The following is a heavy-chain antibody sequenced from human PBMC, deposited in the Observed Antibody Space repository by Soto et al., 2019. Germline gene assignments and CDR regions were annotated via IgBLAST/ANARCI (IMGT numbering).Heavy chain of an antibody. CDR3: ARDAQLRGYYYYGMDV. CDR1: GGSISSYY. V-gene: IGHV4-59*01. J-gene: IGHJ6*02. CDR2: IYYSGST. Sequence: QVQLQESGPGLVKPSETLSLTCTVSGGSISSYYWSWIRQPPGKGLEWIGYIYYSGSTNYNPSLKSRVTISVDTSKNQCSLKLSSVTAADTAVYYCARDAQLRGYYYYGMDVWGQGTTVTVSS. D-gene: IGHD4-17*01.